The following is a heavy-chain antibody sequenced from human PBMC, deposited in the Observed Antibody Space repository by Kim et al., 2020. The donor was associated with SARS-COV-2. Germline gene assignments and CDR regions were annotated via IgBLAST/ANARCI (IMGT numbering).Heavy chain of an antibody. Sequence: GGSLRLSCAASGFTFDGYGMSWVRQAPGKGLEWVAGINWNGDVTVYGGPVKGRFTISRAKAKNSLYLQMDSLRAEDTALYYCARVRTVVSDASEIWGQGTIVTVSS. CDR2: INWNGDVT. CDR1: GFTFDGYG. D-gene: IGHD2-15*01. J-gene: IGHJ3*02. V-gene: IGHV3-20*04. CDR3: ARVRTVVSDASEI.